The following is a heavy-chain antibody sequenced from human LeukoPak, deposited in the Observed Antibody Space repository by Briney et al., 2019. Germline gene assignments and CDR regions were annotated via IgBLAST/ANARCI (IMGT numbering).Heavy chain of an antibody. CDR2: IIPIFGTA. V-gene: IGHV1-69*05. J-gene: IGHJ4*02. D-gene: IGHD3-22*01. CDR1: GGTFSSHA. Sequence: SVKVSCKASGGTFSSHAISWVRQAPGQGLEWMGGIIPIFGTANYAQKFQGRVTITTDESTSTAYMELSSLRSEDTAVYYCARDNYYDSSGYYYDWGQGTLVTVSS. CDR3: ARDNYYDSSGYYYD.